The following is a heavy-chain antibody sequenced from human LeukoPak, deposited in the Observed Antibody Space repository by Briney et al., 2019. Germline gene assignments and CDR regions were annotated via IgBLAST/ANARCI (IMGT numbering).Heavy chain of an antibody. Sequence: PGGSLRLSCAASGFTFSSYGMSWVRQAPGKGLEWVSAISNSGGSTYYADSVKGRLTISRDNSKNTLYLQMNSLRAEDTALYYCAKGLERESRLDSWGQGTLVTVSS. J-gene: IGHJ4*02. V-gene: IGHV3-23*01. D-gene: IGHD1-1*01. CDR3: AKGLERESRLDS. CDR2: ISNSGGST. CDR1: GFTFSSYG.